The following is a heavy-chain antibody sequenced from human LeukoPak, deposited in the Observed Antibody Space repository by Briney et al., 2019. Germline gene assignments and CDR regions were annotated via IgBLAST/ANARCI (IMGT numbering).Heavy chain of an antibody. J-gene: IGHJ3*02. CDR1: GYTFTGYY. Sequence: ASVKVSCKASGYTFTGYYMHWVRQAPGQGLEWMGWINPNSGGTNYAQKFQGWVTMTRDTSISTAYMELSRLRSDDTAVYYCARDPLLGAGEDAFDIWSQGTMVTVSS. V-gene: IGHV1-2*04. D-gene: IGHD3-16*01. CDR3: ARDPLLGAGEDAFDI. CDR2: INPNSGGT.